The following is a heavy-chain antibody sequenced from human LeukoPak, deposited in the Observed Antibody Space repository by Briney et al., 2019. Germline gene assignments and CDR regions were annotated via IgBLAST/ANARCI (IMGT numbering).Heavy chain of an antibody. CDR2: ISHDGSNK. J-gene: IGHJ4*02. D-gene: IGHD3-10*01. V-gene: IGHV3-30*03. CDR3: ARDRRTYGSGSYLTGFDY. CDR1: GFTFSSYG. Sequence: GGSLRLSCAASGFTFSSYGMHWVHQAPGKGLQWVALISHDGSNKYYADSVKGRFTISRDNSKNTLYLQMNSLRAEDTAVYYCARDRRTYGSGSYLTGFDYWGQGILVTVSS.